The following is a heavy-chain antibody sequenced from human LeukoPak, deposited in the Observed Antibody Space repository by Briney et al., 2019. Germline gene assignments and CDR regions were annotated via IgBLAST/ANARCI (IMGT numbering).Heavy chain of an antibody. V-gene: IGHV3-21*01. CDR1: GFTFRSYS. CDR2: ISSSSSYI. J-gene: IGHJ6*03. Sequence: GGSLRLSCAASGFTFRSYSMNWVRQAPGKGLEWVSSISSSSSYIYYADSVKGRFTISRDNAKNSLYLQMNSLRAEDTAVYYCARHYDSSGYYQLYYYYYMDVWGKGTTVTVSS. CDR3: ARHYDSSGYYQLYYYYYMDV. D-gene: IGHD3-22*01.